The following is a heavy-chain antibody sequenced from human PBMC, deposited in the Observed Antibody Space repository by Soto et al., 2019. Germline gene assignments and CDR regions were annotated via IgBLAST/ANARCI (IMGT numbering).Heavy chain of an antibody. CDR1: GYIFKNYW. CDR3: ARRNCGREGYNTDN. J-gene: IGHJ4*02. CDR2: IYPGDSET. Sequence: GESLKISCQGSGYIFKNYWIAWVRQMPGKGLEWMGIIYPGDSETRYSPSFEGHVTFSVDKSTDTAYLQWTTLKASDTALYYCARRNCGREGYNTDNWGQGTLVTVSS. V-gene: IGHV5-51*01. D-gene: IGHD1-1*01.